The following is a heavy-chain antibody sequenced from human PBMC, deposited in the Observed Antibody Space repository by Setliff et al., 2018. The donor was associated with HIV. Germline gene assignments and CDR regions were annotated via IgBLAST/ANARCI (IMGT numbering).Heavy chain of an antibody. CDR2: ISYDGSNK. CDR3: ARVGDNWNYRYYYYMDV. CDR1: GFTFSNYA. J-gene: IGHJ6*03. V-gene: IGHV3-30*04. D-gene: IGHD1-7*01. Sequence: GGSLRLSCAASGFTFSNYAMHWVRQAPGKGLEWVAVISYDGSNKYFADSVKGRFTISRDNSKNTLYLQMNSLRAEDTAVYYCARVGDNWNYRYYYYMDVWGKGTTVTVSS.